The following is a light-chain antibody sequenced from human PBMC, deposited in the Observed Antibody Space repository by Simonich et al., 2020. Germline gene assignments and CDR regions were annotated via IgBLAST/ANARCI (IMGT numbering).Light chain of an antibody. CDR1: SSDVGGYNY. Sequence: QSALTQRASVSGSPGQSITISCTGTSSDVGGYNYVSWYQQHPGKAPKLMIYDVSNRTSGVSNRFSGSKSGNTASLTISGLQAEDEADYYCSSYTSSSHVVFGGGTKLTVL. CDR3: SSYTSSSHVV. CDR2: DVS. J-gene: IGLJ2*01. V-gene: IGLV2-14*03.